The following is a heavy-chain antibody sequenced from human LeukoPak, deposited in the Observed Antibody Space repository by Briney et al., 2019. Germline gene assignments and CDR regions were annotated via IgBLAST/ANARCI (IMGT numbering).Heavy chain of an antibody. D-gene: IGHD3-22*01. Sequence: PSETLSLTCAVSGGSISSSNWWSWVRQPPGKGLEWIGEIYHSGSTNYNPSLKSRVTISVDRSKNQFSLKLSSVTVADTAVYYCARARDSSGYFFSDYWGQGTLVTVSS. CDR2: IYHSGST. V-gene: IGHV4-4*02. CDR1: GGSISSSNW. J-gene: IGHJ4*02. CDR3: ARARDSSGYFFSDY.